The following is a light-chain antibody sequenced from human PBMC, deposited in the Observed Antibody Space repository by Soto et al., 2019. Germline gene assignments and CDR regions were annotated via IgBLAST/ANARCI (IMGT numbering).Light chain of an antibody. CDR2: SNI. CDR1: SSNIGGNT. J-gene: IGLJ2*01. Sequence: QSVLTQPPSASGTPGQTVTLSCSGSSSNIGGNTMNWYQQLPGTAPRLLIYSNILRPSGVPERFSGSKSGTSASLAISGLQSEDEADYYCSSWDDSLNGPVFGGGTQLTV. V-gene: IGLV1-44*01. CDR3: SSWDDSLNGPV.